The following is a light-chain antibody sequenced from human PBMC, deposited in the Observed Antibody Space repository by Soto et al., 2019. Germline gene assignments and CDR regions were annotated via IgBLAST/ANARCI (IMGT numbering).Light chain of an antibody. Sequence: EIVLTQSPATLSLSPGERATLSCRASQGVGRYLAWYQQRPGQAPRLLIYDVSNRATGIPARFSGSGPGPDFTLTISSLEPEDFAVYYCQQRSDWPITFGQGTRLESK. CDR2: DVS. CDR3: QQRSDWPIT. CDR1: QGVGRY. V-gene: IGKV3D-11*01. J-gene: IGKJ5*01.